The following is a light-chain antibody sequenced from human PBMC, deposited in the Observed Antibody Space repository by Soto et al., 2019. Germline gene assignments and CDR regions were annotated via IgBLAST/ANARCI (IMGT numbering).Light chain of an antibody. CDR3: QQYGSSIT. CDR2: DAS. Sequence: EIVLAQSRSTLSLSPVERATVSCRASQSVSSYLAWYQQKPGQAPRLLIYDASSRATGIPDRFSGSGSGTDFTLTISRLEPEDFAVYYCQQYGSSITFGQGTRLEIK. J-gene: IGKJ5*01. CDR1: QSVSSY. V-gene: IGKV3-20*01.